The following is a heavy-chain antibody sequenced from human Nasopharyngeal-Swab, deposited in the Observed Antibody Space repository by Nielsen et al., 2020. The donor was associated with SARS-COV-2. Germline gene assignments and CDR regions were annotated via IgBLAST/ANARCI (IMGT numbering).Heavy chain of an antibody. J-gene: IGHJ3*02. CDR2: IYYSGST. V-gene: IGHV4-31*03. CDR1: GGSISSGGYY. CDR3: TRDQWDIRGATHDAFDI. Sequence: SETLSLTCTVSGGSISSGGYYWIWIRQHPGKGLEWIGYIYYSGSTYYNPSLKSRVTISVDTSKNQFSLKVSSVTAADTAVYYCTRDQWDIRGATHDAFDIWGQGTMVTVSS. D-gene: IGHD1-26*01.